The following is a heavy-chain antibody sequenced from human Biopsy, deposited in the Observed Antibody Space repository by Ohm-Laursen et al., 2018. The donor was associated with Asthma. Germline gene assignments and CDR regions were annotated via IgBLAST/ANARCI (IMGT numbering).Heavy chain of an antibody. CDR1: GVNVTNNY. Sequence: SLRLSCSASGVNVTNNYMTWVRQAPGKGLEWVSIMYAGGSRFYADRVKGRFTISRDNSKNTLYLQMDSLRSEDTALYYCARAGDTNDYGPAFDIWGLGTMVTVSS. V-gene: IGHV3-53*01. CDR3: ARAGDTNDYGPAFDI. CDR2: MYAGGSR. D-gene: IGHD4-17*01. J-gene: IGHJ3*02.